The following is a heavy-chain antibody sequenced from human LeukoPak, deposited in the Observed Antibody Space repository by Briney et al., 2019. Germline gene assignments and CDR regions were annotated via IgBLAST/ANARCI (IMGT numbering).Heavy chain of an antibody. Sequence: ASVKVSCKASGYTFTSYDINWVRQATGQGLEWMGYMNPNSGDTGYAQQFQGRVTMTRNTSISTAYMELSSLRSEDTAVYYCARVSFTVAAGIRNWFDPWGQGTLVTVSS. V-gene: IGHV1-8*01. CDR1: GYTFTSYD. CDR2: MNPNSGDT. J-gene: IGHJ5*02. D-gene: IGHD6-13*01. CDR3: ARVSFTVAAGIRNWFDP.